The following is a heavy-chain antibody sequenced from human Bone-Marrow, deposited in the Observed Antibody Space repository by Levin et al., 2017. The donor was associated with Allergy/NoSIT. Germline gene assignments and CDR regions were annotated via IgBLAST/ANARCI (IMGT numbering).Heavy chain of an antibody. J-gene: IGHJ4*02. CDR2: IDPNSGET. D-gene: IGHD4-11*01. CDR3: AREHMTKVTFDY. CDR1: GYTFPGYY. V-gene: IGHV1-2*06. Sequence: PAASVKVSCQGSGYTFPGYYIHWIRQAPGQGLEWMGRIDPNSGETNYAQKFQGRVTMTRDTSISTAYMELRRLRSDDTAIYFCAREHMTKVTFDYWGRGSLLTVSS.